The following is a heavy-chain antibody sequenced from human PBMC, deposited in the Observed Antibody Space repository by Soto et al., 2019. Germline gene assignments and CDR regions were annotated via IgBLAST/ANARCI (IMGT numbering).Heavy chain of an antibody. CDR3: ARGRYGDY. CDR2: ISAHNGNT. CDR1: GYTFTSYG. J-gene: IGHJ4*02. Sequence: QVHLVQSGAEVKKPGASVKVSCKASGYTFTSYGITWVRQAPGQGLEWMGWISAHNGNTDYSQKLQGRVIVTRDTSTSTXYXXXXSLRSDDTAXYYXARGRYGDYWGQGALVTVSS. D-gene: IGHD1-1*01. V-gene: IGHV1-18*01.